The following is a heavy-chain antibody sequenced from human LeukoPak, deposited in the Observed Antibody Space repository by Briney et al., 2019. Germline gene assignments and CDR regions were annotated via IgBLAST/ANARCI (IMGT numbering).Heavy chain of an antibody. D-gene: IGHD4-17*01. J-gene: IGHJ3*02. Sequence: GGSLRLSCAASGFIFSGYGMHWVRQAPGKGLEWVAVIWYDGSNKYYADSVKGRFIISRDNSKNTLYLQMNSLRAEDTAVFYCASRTTVTDADGFDIWGQGTMVTVSS. CDR3: ASRTTVTDADGFDI. CDR2: IWYDGSNK. V-gene: IGHV3-33*01. CDR1: GFIFSGYG.